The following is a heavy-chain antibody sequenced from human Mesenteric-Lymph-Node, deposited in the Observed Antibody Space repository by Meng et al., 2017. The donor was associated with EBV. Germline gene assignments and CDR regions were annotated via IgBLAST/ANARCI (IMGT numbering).Heavy chain of an antibody. V-gene: IGHV4-34*01. CDR2: INHSGNT. D-gene: IGHD3-10*01. J-gene: IGHJ4*02. CDR3: AGHVGRGGDY. Sequence: HLPRLSARRLMHLETLSVTCAVYAGSFSYSYWSWIRQPPGKGLGWIGEINHSGNTHNNPSLKSRVSMSVDTSKNQFSLKLDSVTAADTAMYYCAGHVGRGGDYWDQGALVTVSS. CDR1: AGSFSYSY.